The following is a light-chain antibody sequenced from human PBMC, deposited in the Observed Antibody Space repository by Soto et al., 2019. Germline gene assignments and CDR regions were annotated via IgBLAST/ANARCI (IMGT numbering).Light chain of an antibody. J-gene: IGLJ2*01. V-gene: IGLV2-8*01. CDR2: EVN. Sequence: QSALTQPPSESGSPGQSVTISCTGTSSDVGYYNYVSWYQQHPGKAPKLIIYEVNKRPAGVPDRFSGSKSGNTASLTVSGLQAEDEGEYYCTSYAVGINVVFGGGTKVTVL. CDR3: TSYAVGINVV. CDR1: SSDVGYYNY.